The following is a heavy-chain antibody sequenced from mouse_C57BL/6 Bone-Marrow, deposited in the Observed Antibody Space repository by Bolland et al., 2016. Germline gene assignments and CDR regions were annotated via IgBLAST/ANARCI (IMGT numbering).Heavy chain of an antibody. J-gene: IGHJ3*01. D-gene: IGHD1-1*01. Sequence: GSGGTNYNEKFKGKATLTADKSSRTAYMQLSSLTSEDSAVYFCASGYYGSSYKDYWGQGTLV. CDR3: ASGYYGSSYKDY. CDR2: GSGGT. V-gene: IGHV1-54*01.